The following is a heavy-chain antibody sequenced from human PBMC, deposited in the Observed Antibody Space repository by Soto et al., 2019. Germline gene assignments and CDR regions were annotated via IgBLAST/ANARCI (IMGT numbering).Heavy chain of an antibody. J-gene: IGHJ4*02. D-gene: IGHD3-10*01. CDR1: GGSIRGGDYY. V-gene: IGHV4-31*01. Sequence: QVQLQESGPGLVKPSQTLSLTCTVSGGSIRGGDYYWSWIRQHPGKGLEWIGYIFYSGNSFYNPSLKRAVPISVDTSKNQFSLQLSSVTAADTAIYYCARLSSLYYNSDYGGYYFDYWGQGTLVSVSS. CDR3: ARLSSLYYNSDYGGYYFDY. CDR2: IFYSGNS.